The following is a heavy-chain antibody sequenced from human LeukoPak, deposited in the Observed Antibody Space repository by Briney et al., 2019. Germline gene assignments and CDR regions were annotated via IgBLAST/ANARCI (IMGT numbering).Heavy chain of an antibody. CDR1: GFTFSSYG. CDR3: ARAHYYGSGSYYLAPFIGYNYGMDV. D-gene: IGHD3-10*01. CDR2: TSYDGSNK. J-gene: IGHJ6*02. Sequence: GGSLRLSCAASGFTFSSYGMHWVRQAPGKGLEWVAVTSYDGSNKYYADSVKGRFTISRDNSKNTLYLQMNSLRAEDTAVYYCARAHYYGSGSYYLAPFIGYNYGMDVWGQGTTVTVSS. V-gene: IGHV3-30*03.